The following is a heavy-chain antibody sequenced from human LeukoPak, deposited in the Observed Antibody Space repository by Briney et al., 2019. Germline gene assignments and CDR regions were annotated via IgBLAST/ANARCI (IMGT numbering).Heavy chain of an antibody. Sequence: GGSLRLSCAASGFTFSSYGMHWVRQAPGKGLEWVAVTSYDGSNKYYADSVKGRFTISRDNSKNTLYLQMNSLRAEDTAVYYCAMGPGGLFDYWGQGTLVTVSS. J-gene: IGHJ4*02. V-gene: IGHV3-30*03. D-gene: IGHD3-16*01. CDR3: AMGPGGLFDY. CDR1: GFTFSSYG. CDR2: TSYDGSNK.